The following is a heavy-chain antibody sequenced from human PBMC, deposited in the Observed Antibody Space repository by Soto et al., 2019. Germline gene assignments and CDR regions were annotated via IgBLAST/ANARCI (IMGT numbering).Heavy chain of an antibody. CDR3: AVDAGAVY. Sequence: PGGSLRLSCVASGFSIRSFAMNWVRQAPGKGLEWVSVTSGGGGGDSTYYADSVKGRFTISRDNSKNTLYLQMNSLRAEDTALYYCAVDAGAVYWGQGTLVTVSS. CDR2: TSGGGGGDST. D-gene: IGHD2-8*01. V-gene: IGHV3-23*01. J-gene: IGHJ4*02. CDR1: GFSIRSFA.